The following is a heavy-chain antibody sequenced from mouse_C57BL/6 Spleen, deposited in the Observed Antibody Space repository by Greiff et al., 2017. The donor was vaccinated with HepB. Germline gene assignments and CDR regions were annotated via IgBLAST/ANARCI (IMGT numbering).Heavy chain of an antibody. V-gene: IGHV1-52*01. CDR2: IDPSDSET. J-gene: IGHJ1*03. CDR3: ARTGYSNNWYFDV. D-gene: IGHD2-5*01. Sequence: VQLQQSGAELVRPGSSVKLSCKASGYTFTSYWMHWVKQRPIQGLEWIGNIDPSDSETHYNQKFKDKATLTVDKSSSTAYMQLSSLTSEDSAVYYCARTGYSNNWYFDVWGTGTTVTVSS. CDR1: GYTFTSYW.